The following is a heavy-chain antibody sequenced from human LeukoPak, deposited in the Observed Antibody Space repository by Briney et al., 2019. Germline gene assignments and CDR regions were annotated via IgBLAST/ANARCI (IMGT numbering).Heavy chain of an antibody. CDR3: ARGNYGSGSYYVVDFDY. Sequence: SETLSLTCTVSGGSISGYYWSWIRQPAGKGLEWIGRIYISGSTNYNPSLKSRLTMSVDTSKNQFSLKLSSVTAADTAVYYCARGNYGSGSYYVVDFDYWGRGTLVTVSS. CDR1: GGSISGYY. CDR2: IYISGST. D-gene: IGHD3-10*01. V-gene: IGHV4-4*07. J-gene: IGHJ4*02.